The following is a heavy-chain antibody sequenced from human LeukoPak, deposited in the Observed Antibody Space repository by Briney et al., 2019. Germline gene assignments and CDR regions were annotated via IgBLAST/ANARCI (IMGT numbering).Heavy chain of an antibody. J-gene: IGHJ6*03. CDR1: GGPISSGSYY. CDR2: IYSSGST. V-gene: IGHV4-39*07. CDR3: AREAPPVVPAAIPLVGYYYMDV. D-gene: IGHD2-2*01. Sequence: PSETLFLTCTVSGGPISSGSYYWGWIRQPPGKGLEWIASIYSSGSTNYNPSLKSRVTISVDTSKNQFSLKLSSVTAADTAVYYCAREAPPVVPAAIPLVGYYYMDVWGKGTTVTVSS.